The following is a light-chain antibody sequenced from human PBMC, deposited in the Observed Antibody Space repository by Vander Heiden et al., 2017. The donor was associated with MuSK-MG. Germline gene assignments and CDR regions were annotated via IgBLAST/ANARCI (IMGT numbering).Light chain of an antibody. CDR1: QSVLYSSNNKNY. V-gene: IGKV4-1*01. J-gene: IGKJ1*01. Sequence: DIVMTQSPDSLAVSLGERATINCKSSQSVLYSSNNKNYLAWYQQKPGQPPKLLIYWASTRESGVPDRFSGSGSGTDFTLTISSLQAEDVAVHSCQQADSTPTTFGQGTKVXIK. CDR3: QQADSTPTT. CDR2: WAS.